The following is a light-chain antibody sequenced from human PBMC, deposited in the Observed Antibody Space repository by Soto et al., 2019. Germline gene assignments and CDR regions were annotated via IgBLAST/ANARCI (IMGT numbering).Light chain of an antibody. CDR3: QQRSDWPST. CDR1: QSVGSY. Sequence: EIVLTQSPATLSLSPGDRATLSCMASQSVGSYLGWYQQRPGQAPRLLIYDASNRATGIPARFSGSGSGTDFTLTISSLEPEDFAFYYCQQRSDWPSTFGGGTKVEIK. CDR2: DAS. V-gene: IGKV3-11*01. J-gene: IGKJ4*01.